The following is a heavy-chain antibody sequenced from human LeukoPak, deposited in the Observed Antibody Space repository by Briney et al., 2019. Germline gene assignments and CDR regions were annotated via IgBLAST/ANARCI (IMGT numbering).Heavy chain of an antibody. CDR1: GFTVSSNY. Sequence: PGGSLRLSCAASGFTVSSNYMSWVRQAPGKGLEWVSVIYSGGSTYYADSVKGRFTISRDNSENTLYLQMNSLRAEDTAVYYCARGEVYCGGDCYGMDVWGQGTTVTVSS. J-gene: IGHJ6*02. D-gene: IGHD2-21*01. CDR2: IYSGGST. CDR3: ARGEVYCGGDCYGMDV. V-gene: IGHV3-53*01.